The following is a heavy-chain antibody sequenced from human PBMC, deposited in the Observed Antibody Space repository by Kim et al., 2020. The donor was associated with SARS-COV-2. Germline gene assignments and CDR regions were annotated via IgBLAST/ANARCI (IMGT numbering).Heavy chain of an antibody. J-gene: IGHJ6*02. CDR1: GGSISSGTYS. CDR3: ARIVVVPAAIVLSYYYGMDV. CDR2: IYYSGST. V-gene: IGHV4-31*03. D-gene: IGHD2-2*01. Sequence: SETLSLTCTVSGGSISSGTYSWSWIRQHPGKGLEWIGYIYYSGSTYYNPSLKSRVTISVDTSKNQFSLKLSSVTAADTAVYYCARIVVVPAAIVLSYYYGMDVWGQGTTVTVSS.